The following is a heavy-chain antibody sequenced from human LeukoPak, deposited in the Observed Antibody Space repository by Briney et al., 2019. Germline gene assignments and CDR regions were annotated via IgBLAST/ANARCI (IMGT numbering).Heavy chain of an antibody. Sequence: PGGSLRLSCVASGFTFSTYWMSWVRQTPGKRLEWVANIKPDGSEKYYVDSVRGRFTISRDNAKNSLHLQVNSLRAEDTAVYYCVRDPGGWPEWGQGTLVTVSS. CDR1: GFTFSTYW. CDR3: VRDPGGWPE. CDR2: IKPDGSEK. D-gene: IGHD6-19*01. V-gene: IGHV3-7*03. J-gene: IGHJ4*02.